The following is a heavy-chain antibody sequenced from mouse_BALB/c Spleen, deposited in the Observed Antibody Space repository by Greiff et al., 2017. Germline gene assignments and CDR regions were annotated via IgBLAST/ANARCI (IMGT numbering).Heavy chain of an antibody. CDR2: ISDGGSYT. Sequence: EVQVVESGGGLVKPGGSLKLSCAASGFTFSDYYMYWVRQTPEKRLEWVATISDGGSYTYYPDSVKGRFTISRDNAKNNLYLQMSSLKSEDTAMYYCARALYGNYGFAYWGQGTLVTVSA. V-gene: IGHV5-4*02. CDR1: GFTFSDYY. J-gene: IGHJ3*01. D-gene: IGHD2-10*02. CDR3: ARALYGNYGFAY.